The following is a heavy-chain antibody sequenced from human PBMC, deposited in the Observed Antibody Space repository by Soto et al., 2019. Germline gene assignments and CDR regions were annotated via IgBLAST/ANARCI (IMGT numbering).Heavy chain of an antibody. V-gene: IGHV4-30-4*01. J-gene: IGHJ5*01. CDR3: ARGRYCLTGRCFPNWFDS. CDR1: GDSISNLDYF. D-gene: IGHD7-27*01. CDR2: IYKSATT. Sequence: SETLSLTCAVSGDSISNLDYFWAWIRQPPGQALEYIGYIYKSATTYYNPSFESRVAISVDTSKSQFSLNVTSVTAADTAVYFCARGRYCLTGRCFPNWFDSWGQGALVTVSS.